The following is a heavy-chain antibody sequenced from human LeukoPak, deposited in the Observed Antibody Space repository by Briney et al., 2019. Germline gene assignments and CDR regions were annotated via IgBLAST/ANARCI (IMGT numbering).Heavy chain of an antibody. V-gene: IGHV5-51*01. CDR1: GYSFTSYW. CDR2: IYPGDSDT. D-gene: IGHD2-2*02. Sequence: GESLKISCKSSGYSFTSYWIGWVRQMPGKGLEWMGIIYPGDSDTRYSPSFQGQVTISADKSISTAYLQWSSLKASDTAMYYCARGSYTPGSYMDVWGKGTTVTVSS. J-gene: IGHJ6*03. CDR3: ARGSYTPGSYMDV.